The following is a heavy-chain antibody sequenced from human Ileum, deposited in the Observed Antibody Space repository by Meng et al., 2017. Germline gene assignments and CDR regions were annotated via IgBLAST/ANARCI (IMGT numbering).Heavy chain of an antibody. CDR1: GFTFSTYD. D-gene: IGHD3-22*01. CDR3: AAIISMKVD. CDR2: IAYDGSNK. Sequence: QVQLLESGGGVVQPGRSLRLSCAASGFTFSTYDLHWVRQAPGKGLEWVALIAYDGSNKYYADSVKGRFIISRDNSKSTLYLQMNSLRVEDTAVYYCAAIISMKVDWGQGTLVTVSS. J-gene: IGHJ4*02. V-gene: IGHV3-30-3*01.